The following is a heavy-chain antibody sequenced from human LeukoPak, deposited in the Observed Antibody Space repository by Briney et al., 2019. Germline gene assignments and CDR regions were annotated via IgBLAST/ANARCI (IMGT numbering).Heavy chain of an antibody. CDR3: AKGGSSGWPYYYYGMDV. V-gene: IGHV3-23*01. Sequence: GGSLRLSCAASGFTFSSYAMSWVRQAPGKGLEWVSAISGSGGSTYYADSVKGRFTISRDNSKNTLYLQMNSLRAGDTAVYYCAKGGSSGWPYYYYGMDVWGKGTTVTVSS. J-gene: IGHJ6*04. CDR2: ISGSGGST. CDR1: GFTFSSYA. D-gene: IGHD6-19*01.